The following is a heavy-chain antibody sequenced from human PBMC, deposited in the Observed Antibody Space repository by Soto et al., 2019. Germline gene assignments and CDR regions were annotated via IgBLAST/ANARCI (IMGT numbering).Heavy chain of an antibody. CDR2: IYWNDDK. J-gene: IGHJ6*02. CDR1: GFSLSTSGVG. D-gene: IGHD5-18*01. Sequence: QITLKESGPTLVKPTQTLTLTRTFSGFSLSTSGVGVGWIRQPPGKALEWLALIYWNDDKRYSPSLKSRLTITKDTSKNQVVLTMTNMDPVDTATYYCAHSGYTYGSYYFYGMDVWGQGTTVTVSS. V-gene: IGHV2-5*01. CDR3: AHSGYTYGSYYFYGMDV.